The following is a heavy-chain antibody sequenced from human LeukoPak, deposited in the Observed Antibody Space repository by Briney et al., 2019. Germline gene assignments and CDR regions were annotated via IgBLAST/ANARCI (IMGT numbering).Heavy chain of an antibody. CDR2: ISAYNGNT. D-gene: IGHD3-10*01. CDR3: ARDSGGSWPSYYYYYYGMDV. Sequence: ASVKVSCKASGYTFTSYGISWVRQAPGQGLEWIGWISAYNGNTNYAQKLQGRVTMTTDTSTSTAYMELRSLRSDDTAVYYCARDSGGSWPSYYYYYYGMDVWGQGTTVTVSS. J-gene: IGHJ6*02. V-gene: IGHV1-18*01. CDR1: GYTFTSYG.